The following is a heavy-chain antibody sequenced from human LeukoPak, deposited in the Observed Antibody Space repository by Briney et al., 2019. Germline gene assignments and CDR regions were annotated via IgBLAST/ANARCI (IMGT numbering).Heavy chain of an antibody. CDR3: ARDRMVTYFDY. CDR2: ISGSGGST. V-gene: IGHV3-23*01. Sequence: GGSLRLSCAASEFTFSNYAMSWVRQAPGKGLEWVSAISGSGGSTYYADSVKGRFTISRDNSKNTLYLQMNSLRAEDTAMYYCARDRMVTYFDYWGQGTLVTVSS. J-gene: IGHJ4*02. CDR1: EFTFSNYA. D-gene: IGHD5-18*01.